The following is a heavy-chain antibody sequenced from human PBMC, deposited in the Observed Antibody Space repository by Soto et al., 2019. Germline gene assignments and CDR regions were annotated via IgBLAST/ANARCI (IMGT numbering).Heavy chain of an antibody. J-gene: IGHJ6*02. Sequence: SVKVSCKASGGTFSSYPISWVRQAPGQGLEWMGGIIPIFGTANYAQKFQGRVTITADESTSTAYMELSSLRSEDTAVYYCAVVLRFLEWSPRAGKLPYYYYGMDVWGQGTTVTVSS. CDR2: IIPIFGTA. V-gene: IGHV1-69*13. CDR3: AVVLRFLEWSPRAGKLPYYYYGMDV. CDR1: GGTFSSYP. D-gene: IGHD3-3*01.